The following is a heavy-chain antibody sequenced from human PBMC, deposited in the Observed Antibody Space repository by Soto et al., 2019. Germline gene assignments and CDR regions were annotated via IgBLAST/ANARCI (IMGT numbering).Heavy chain of an antibody. CDR1: GGSISSGDYY. Sequence: SETLSLTCTVSGGSISSGDYYWSWIRQPPGKGLEWIGYIYYSGSTYYNPSLKSRVTISVDTSKNQFSLKLSSVTAADTAVYYCARDGGGYYDSSRGFDYWGQGTLVTVSS. V-gene: IGHV4-30-4*01. J-gene: IGHJ4*02. D-gene: IGHD3-22*01. CDR2: IYYSGST. CDR3: ARDGGGYYDSSRGFDY.